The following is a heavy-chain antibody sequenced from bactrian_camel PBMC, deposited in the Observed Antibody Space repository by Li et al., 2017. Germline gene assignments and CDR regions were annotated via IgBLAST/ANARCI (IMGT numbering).Heavy chain of an antibody. D-gene: IGHD3*01. CDR1: TTTRNRLC. Sequence: HVQLVESGGGSVQSGGSLRLSCTVSTTTRNRLCMGWFRQVPGKEREGIAVLAPDGVASYGDPVMGRFTISKDNAKNILYLQMNSLKPEDTATYYCAASLRWFGCRDSATIGFWGQGTQVTVSS. CDR2: LAPDGVA. J-gene: IGHJ4*01. CDR3: AASLRWFGCRDSATIGF. V-gene: IGHV3S53*01.